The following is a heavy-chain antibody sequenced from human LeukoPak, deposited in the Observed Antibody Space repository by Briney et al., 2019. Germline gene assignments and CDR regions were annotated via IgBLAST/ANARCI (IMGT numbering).Heavy chain of an antibody. Sequence: GGSLRLSCAASGFTFSSYAMSWVRQAPGKGLEWVSAISGSGGSTYYADSVKGRFAISRDNSKNTLYLQMNSLRAEDTAVYYCAKTLGYCSGGSCYYFDYWGQGTLVTVSS. V-gene: IGHV3-23*01. CDR2: ISGSGGST. CDR3: AKTLGYCSGGSCYYFDY. CDR1: GFTFSSYA. D-gene: IGHD2-15*01. J-gene: IGHJ4*02.